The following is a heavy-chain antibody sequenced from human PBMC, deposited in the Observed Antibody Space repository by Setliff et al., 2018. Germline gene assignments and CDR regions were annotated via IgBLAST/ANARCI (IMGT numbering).Heavy chain of an antibody. Sequence: PGGSLRLSCAASGFTFSDYYMSWIRQAPGKGLEWVSYISNRGNNKYYADSVKGRFTISRDNARNLLFLQMNSLRGDETAVYYCARAYYSDNTGPYWAYWGQGTLVTVSS. D-gene: IGHD3-22*01. CDR2: ISNRGNNK. J-gene: IGHJ4*02. CDR1: GFTFSDYY. CDR3: ARAYYSDNTGPYWAY. V-gene: IGHV3-11*04.